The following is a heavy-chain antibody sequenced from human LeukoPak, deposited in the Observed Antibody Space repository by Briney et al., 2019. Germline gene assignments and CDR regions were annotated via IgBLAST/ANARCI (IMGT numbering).Heavy chain of an antibody. Sequence: GASVKGSCKASGYTFTSYAMNWVRQATGQGREWMGWINTNTGNPTYAQAFTGRFVFSLDTSVSTAYLQISSLKAEDTAVYYCARVHPTGWLVAAGTVKLDYWGQGTLVTVSS. CDR3: ARVHPTGWLVAAGTVKLDY. CDR2: INTNTGNP. J-gene: IGHJ4*02. V-gene: IGHV7-4-1*02. D-gene: IGHD6-13*01. CDR1: GYTFTSYA.